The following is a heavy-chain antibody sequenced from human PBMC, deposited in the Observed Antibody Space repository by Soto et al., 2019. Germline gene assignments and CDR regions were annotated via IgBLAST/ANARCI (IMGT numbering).Heavy chain of an antibody. J-gene: IGHJ4*02. CDR1: GFTFSSYG. Sequence: QRLSCAASGFTFSSYGMHWVRQAPGKGLEWVAVISYDGSNKYYADSVKGRFTISRDNSKNTLYLQMNSLRAEDTAVYYCAKEKRDDFWSGYLDYWGQGTLVTVSS. V-gene: IGHV3-30*18. CDR3: AKEKRDDFWSGYLDY. CDR2: ISYDGSNK. D-gene: IGHD3-3*01.